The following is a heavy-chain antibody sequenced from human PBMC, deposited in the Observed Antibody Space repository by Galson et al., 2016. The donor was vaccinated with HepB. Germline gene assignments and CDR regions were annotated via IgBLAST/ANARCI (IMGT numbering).Heavy chain of an antibody. CDR1: GGSISSGSSY. V-gene: IGHV4-39*01. D-gene: IGHD3-10*01. CDR2: IHYSGST. J-gene: IGHJ4*02. CDR3: ATQKLLWFGEGDF. Sequence: TLSLTCTVSGGSISSGSSYWGWIRQPPGKGLEWIGSIHYSGSTYYNPSLKSRVTMSVDTSKNQFSLRLTSVTAADTAVYYCATQKLLWFGEGDFWGQGTLVTVSS.